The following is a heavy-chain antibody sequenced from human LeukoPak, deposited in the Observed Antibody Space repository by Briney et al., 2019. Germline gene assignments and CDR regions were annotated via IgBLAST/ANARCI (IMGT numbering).Heavy chain of an antibody. Sequence: ASVKVSCKASGGTFSSYAISWVRQAPGQGLEWMGWINPNSGGTNYAQKFQGRVTMTRDTSISTAYMELSRLRSDDTAVYYCARAEYYYDSSGLKGLPFDYWGQGTLVTVSS. CDR3: ARAEYYYDSSGLKGLPFDY. D-gene: IGHD3-22*01. V-gene: IGHV1-2*02. CDR1: GGTFSSYA. CDR2: INPNSGGT. J-gene: IGHJ4*02.